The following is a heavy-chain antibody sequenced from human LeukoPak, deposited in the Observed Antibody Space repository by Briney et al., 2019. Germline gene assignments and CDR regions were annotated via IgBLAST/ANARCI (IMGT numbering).Heavy chain of an antibody. CDR3: ARVVDLQLVEARTFDY. Sequence: ASVKVSCKASGYTFTSYGISWVRQAPGQGLAWMGWISAYNGNTNYAQKLQGRVTMTTDTSTSTAYMELRSLRSDDTAVYYCARVVDLQLVEARTFDYWGQGTLVTVSS. CDR2: ISAYNGNT. D-gene: IGHD6-6*01. V-gene: IGHV1-18*01. CDR1: GYTFTSYG. J-gene: IGHJ4*02.